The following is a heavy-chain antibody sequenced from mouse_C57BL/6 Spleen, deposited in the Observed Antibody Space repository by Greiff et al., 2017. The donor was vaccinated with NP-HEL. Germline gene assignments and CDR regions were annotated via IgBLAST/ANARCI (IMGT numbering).Heavy chain of an antibody. CDR3: ARHLELFYFDY. CDR1: GFTFSSYG. CDR2: ISSGGSYT. Sequence: EVQLVESGGDLVKPGGSLKLSCAASGFTFSSYGMSWVRQTPDKRLEWVATISSGGSYTYYPDSVKGRFTISRDNAKNTLYLQMSSLKSEDTAMYYCARHLELFYFDYWGQGTTLTVSS. J-gene: IGHJ2*01. D-gene: IGHD4-1*01. V-gene: IGHV5-6*01.